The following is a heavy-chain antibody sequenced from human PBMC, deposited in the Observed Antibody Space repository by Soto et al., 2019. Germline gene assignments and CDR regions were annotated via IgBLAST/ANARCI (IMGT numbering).Heavy chain of an antibody. V-gene: IGHV1-69*01. Sequence: QVQLVQSGAEVKKPGSSVKVSCKASGGTFSSYAISWVRQATGQGLEWTGGVIPLFGTANYAQKFQGRVTITADESMGTAYVEMRSMRTDETVVYYCASRRGIAAGGPNYCSLHSMEVWGQGTTVAVSS. CDR3: ASRRGIAAGGPNYCSLHSMEV. CDR1: GGTFSSYA. CDR2: VIPLFGTA. J-gene: IGHJ6*02. D-gene: IGHD6-13*01.